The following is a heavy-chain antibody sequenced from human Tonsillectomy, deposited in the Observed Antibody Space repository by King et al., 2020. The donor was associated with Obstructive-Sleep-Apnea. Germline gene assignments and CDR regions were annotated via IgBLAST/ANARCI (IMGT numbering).Heavy chain of an antibody. J-gene: IGHJ4*02. CDR3: ASDSRDSSGYYTSPFDY. D-gene: IGHD3-22*01. V-gene: IGHV3-30*04. Sequence: QLVQSGGGVVQPGRSLRLSCAASGFTFSSYAMHWVRQAPGKGLEWVAVISYDGSNKYYADSVKGRFTISRDNSKNTLYLQMNSLRAEDTAVYYCASDSRDSSGYYTSPFDYWGQGTLVTVSS. CDR1: GFTFSSYA. CDR2: ISYDGSNK.